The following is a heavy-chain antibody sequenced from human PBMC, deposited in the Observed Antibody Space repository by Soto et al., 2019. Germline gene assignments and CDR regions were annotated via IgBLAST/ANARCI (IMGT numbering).Heavy chain of an antibody. CDR1: GGSISSSSYY. V-gene: IGHV4-39*07. CDR3: ARDVAYYGSGSSYYYYGMDV. J-gene: IGHJ6*02. D-gene: IGHD3-10*01. CDR2: IYHSGST. Sequence: SETLSLTCTVSGGSISSSSYYWGWIRQPPGKGLEWIGEIYHSGSTNYNPSLKSRVTISVDKSKNQFSLKLSSVTAADTAVYYCARDVAYYGSGSSYYYYGMDVWGQGTTVTVSS.